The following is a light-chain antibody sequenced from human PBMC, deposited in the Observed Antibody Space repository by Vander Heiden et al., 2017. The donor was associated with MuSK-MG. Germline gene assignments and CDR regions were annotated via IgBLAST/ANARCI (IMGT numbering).Light chain of an antibody. J-gene: IGKJ4*01. CDR1: QSVSSSY. Sequence: EIVLTQSPGTLSLSPGERATLSCRASQSVSSSYLAWYQQKPVQAPRLLIYGASSRATGIPDRFRGSGSGTDFTLTISRLDPEDLAVYYCQQDGSSPPLTFSGGTKVEIK. V-gene: IGKV3-20*01. CDR3: QQDGSSPPLT. CDR2: GAS.